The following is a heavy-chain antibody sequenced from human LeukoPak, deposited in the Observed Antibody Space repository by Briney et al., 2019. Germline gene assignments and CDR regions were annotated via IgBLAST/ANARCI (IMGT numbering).Heavy chain of an antibody. V-gene: IGHV3-30-3*01. CDR1: GFTFSSYA. Sequence: GGSLRLSCAASGFTFSSYAMPWVRQAPGKGLGWVAVISYDGSNKYYADSVKGRFTISRDNSKNTLYLQMNSLRAEDTAVYYCARGYCSSTSCYTSDYWGQGTLVTVSS. CDR3: ARGYCSSTSCYTSDY. CDR2: ISYDGSNK. D-gene: IGHD2-2*02. J-gene: IGHJ4*02.